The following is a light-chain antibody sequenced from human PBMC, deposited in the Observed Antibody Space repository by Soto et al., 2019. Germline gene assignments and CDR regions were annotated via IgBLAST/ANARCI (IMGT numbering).Light chain of an antibody. CDR1: QYINTR. J-gene: IGKJ5*01. CDR2: QTS. Sequence: VLAQAPGSLSAFHADGAPPSRRASQYINTRLAWYQHRPGQAPRLLIYQTSIRAAGIPARFSASGSGSQVTVTIRDVQPEALSLYNRPPRHSWQRTFGHGTRLEIK. V-gene: IGKV3D-11*01. CDR3: PPRHSWQRT.